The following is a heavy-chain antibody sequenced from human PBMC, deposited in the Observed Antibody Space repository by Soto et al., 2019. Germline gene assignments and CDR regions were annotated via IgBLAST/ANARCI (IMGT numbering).Heavy chain of an antibody. Sequence: QVQLQESGPGLVKPSETLSLTCTVSGDSISNFYWSWIRQPPGKGLEWIGYFSYSGITKYNPSLKSRVTTSADTSKNQFSLELTSATAADTAVYYCVSGYDYYFEYWGQGTLVTVPS. CDR2: FSYSGIT. CDR1: GDSISNFY. V-gene: IGHV4-59*01. D-gene: IGHD5-12*01. CDR3: VSGYDYYFEY. J-gene: IGHJ4*02.